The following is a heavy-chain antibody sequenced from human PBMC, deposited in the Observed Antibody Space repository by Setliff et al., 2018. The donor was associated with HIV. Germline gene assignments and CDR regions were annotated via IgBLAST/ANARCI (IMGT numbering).Heavy chain of an antibody. D-gene: IGHD2-2*01. J-gene: IGHJ4*02. CDR1: GFTFSSYW. CDR2: IKQDGSEK. V-gene: IGHV3-7*05. Sequence: GGSLRLSCAASGFTFSSYWMSWVRQAPGKGLEWVANIKQDGSEKHYVDSVKGRFTISRDNAKNSLYLQMNSLRAEDTAVYYCASHFGYCSSTSCEGYWGQGALVTVSS. CDR3: ASHFGYCSSTSCEGY.